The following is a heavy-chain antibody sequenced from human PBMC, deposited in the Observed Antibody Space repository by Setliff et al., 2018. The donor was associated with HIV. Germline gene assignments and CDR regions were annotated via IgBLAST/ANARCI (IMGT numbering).Heavy chain of an antibody. CDR3: ASAPFRGEAGYGY. J-gene: IGHJ4*02. CDR2: IIPVFDTA. D-gene: IGHD3-16*01. V-gene: IGHV1-69*13. Sequence: ASVKVSCKASGGTFSSYAINWVRQAPGQGLEWMGGIIPVFDTANYAQKFQGRVTITADESTSTSSMELSSLGSEDTAVYYCASAPFRGEAGYGYWGQGTLVTVSS. CDR1: GGTFSSYA.